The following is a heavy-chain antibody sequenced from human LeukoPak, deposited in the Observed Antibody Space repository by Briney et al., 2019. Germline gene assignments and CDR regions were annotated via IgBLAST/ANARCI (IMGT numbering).Heavy chain of an antibody. CDR3: AGASGSPYYFDY. CDR2: INPNSGGT. V-gene: IGHV1-2*02. D-gene: IGHD3-10*01. CDR1: GYTFTGYY. Sequence: ASVTVSCKASGYTFTGYYMHWVRQAPGQGLEWMGWINPNSGGTNYAQKFQGRVTMTRDTSISTAYMELSRLRSDDTAVYYCAGASGSPYYFDYWGQGTLVTVSS. J-gene: IGHJ4*02.